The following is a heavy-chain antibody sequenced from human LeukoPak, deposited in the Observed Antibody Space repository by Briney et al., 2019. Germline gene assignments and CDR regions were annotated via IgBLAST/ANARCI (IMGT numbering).Heavy chain of an antibody. CDR1: GYTFTSYG. D-gene: IGHD3-3*01. V-gene: IGHV1-8*03. CDR3: ARGPTYYDFWSGYYSHYFDY. Sequence: ASVKVSCKASGYTFTSYGISWVRQAPGQGLEWMGWMNPNSGNTGYAQKFQGRVTITRNTSISTAYMELSSLRSEDTAVYYCARGPTYYDFWSGYYSHYFDYWGQGTLVTVSS. J-gene: IGHJ4*02. CDR2: MNPNSGNT.